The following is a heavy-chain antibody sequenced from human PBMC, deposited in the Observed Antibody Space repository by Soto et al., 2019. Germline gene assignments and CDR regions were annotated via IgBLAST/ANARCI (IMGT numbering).Heavy chain of an antibody. CDR2: ISAYNGNT. Sequence: ASVKVSCKASGYTFTSYGVSWVRQAPGQGLEWMGWISAYNGNTNYAQNLQGRVTLTTDTSTSTAYMELRSLRSDDAAVYYCARAWYCSRGTCYSDSWGQGTLVTVSS. D-gene: IGHD2-15*01. CDR3: ARAWYCSRGTCYSDS. CDR1: GYTFTSYG. V-gene: IGHV1-18*01. J-gene: IGHJ4*02.